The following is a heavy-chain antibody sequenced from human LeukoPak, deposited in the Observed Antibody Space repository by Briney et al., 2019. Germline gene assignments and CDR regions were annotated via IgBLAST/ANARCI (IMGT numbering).Heavy chain of an antibody. CDR1: GFIFSGYW. CDR2: INSDGSST. CDR3: ARDRSSGWYEYFDY. J-gene: IGHJ4*02. D-gene: IGHD6-19*01. Sequence: GGSLRLSCAASGFIFSGYWMHWVRQAPRKGLVWASRINSDGSSTTYEDSVKGRFTISRDNAKNSLYLQMNSLRAEDTAVYYCARDRSSGWYEYFDYWGQGTLVTVSS. V-gene: IGHV3-74*01.